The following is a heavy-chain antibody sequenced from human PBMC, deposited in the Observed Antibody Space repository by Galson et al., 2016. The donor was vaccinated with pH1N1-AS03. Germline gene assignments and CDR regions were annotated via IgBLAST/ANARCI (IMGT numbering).Heavy chain of an antibody. Sequence: SVKVSCKASGYTFTNYLIGWVRQAPGQGLEWMGWVSPSNGNTNYAQKFRGRVTMTIDTSTTTAYMNLRSLISDDTAVYYCARGLLGHIVVATGSFDFLCQGTLLTVSS. CDR3: ARGLLGHIVVATGSFDF. V-gene: IGHV1-18*01. J-gene: IGHJ4*02. D-gene: IGHD1-26*01. CDR2: VSPSNGNT. CDR1: GYTFTNYL.